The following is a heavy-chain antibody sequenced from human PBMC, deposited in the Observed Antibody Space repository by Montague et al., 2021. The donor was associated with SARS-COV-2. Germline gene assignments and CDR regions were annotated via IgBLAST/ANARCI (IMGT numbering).Heavy chain of an antibody. CDR2: VHYSAGA. D-gene: IGHD2-21*01. CDR3: VRQRENSHGDTDY. V-gene: IGHV4-39*01. Sequence: SETLSLTCTVSGGSITSGFYYWGWIRQPPGKGLEWIGSVHYSAGAYYNPSLKSRAFISVNTSKGHFSLSLNSATAADTAVYFCVRQRENSHGDTDYWGQGTLVSVSS. CDR1: GGSITSGFYY. J-gene: IGHJ4*02.